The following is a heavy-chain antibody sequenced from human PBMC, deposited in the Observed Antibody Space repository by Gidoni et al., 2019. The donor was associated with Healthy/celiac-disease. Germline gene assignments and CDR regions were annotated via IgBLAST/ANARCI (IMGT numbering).Heavy chain of an antibody. CDR2: INNSGST. CDR3: AREAVAGRYGY. Sequence: QVQLQQWGAGLVKPSETLSPTCAVYGGSFSGYYWSWIRQPPGKGLEWIGEINNSGSTNYNPSLKSRVTISVDTSKNQFSLKLSSVTAADTAVYYCAREAVAGRYGYWGQGTLVTVSS. J-gene: IGHJ4*02. V-gene: IGHV4-34*01. CDR1: GGSFSGYY. D-gene: IGHD6-19*01.